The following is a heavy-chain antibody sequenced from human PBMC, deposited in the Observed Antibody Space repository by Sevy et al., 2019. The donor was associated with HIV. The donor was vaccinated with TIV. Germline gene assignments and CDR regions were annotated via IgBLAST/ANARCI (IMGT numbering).Heavy chain of an antibody. CDR3: ARNGGCADYGMDV. Sequence: GGSLRLSCAASGFTFTSYSMNWVRQAPGKGLEWVSYISSGSTTIYYADSVKGRFTFSRDNSKNTVYLQMYSLGAEDTAVYYCARNGGCADYGMDVWGQGTTVTVSS. D-gene: IGHD2-15*01. J-gene: IGHJ6*02. CDR1: GFTFTSYS. V-gene: IGHV3-48*01. CDR2: ISSGSTTI.